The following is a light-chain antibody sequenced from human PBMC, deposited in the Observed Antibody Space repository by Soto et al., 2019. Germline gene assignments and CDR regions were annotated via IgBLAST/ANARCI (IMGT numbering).Light chain of an antibody. J-gene: IGLJ2*01. CDR2: VNSDGSH. CDR1: SGHSSYA. V-gene: IGLV4-69*01. Sequence: QSVLTQSPSASASLGASVRLSCTLSSGHSSYAIAWHQQQPQKGPRYLMKVNSDGSHSKGDGIPDRFSGSSSGAERHLTISSLQSEDEADYYCQTWGTGTQLIFGGGTKLTVL. CDR3: QTWGTGTQLI.